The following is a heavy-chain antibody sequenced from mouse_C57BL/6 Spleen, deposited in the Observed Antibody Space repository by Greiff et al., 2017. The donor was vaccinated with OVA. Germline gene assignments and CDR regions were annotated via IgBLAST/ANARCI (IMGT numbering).Heavy chain of an antibody. CDR2: IYPGSGST. Sequence: VQLQQPGAELVKPGASVKMSCKASGYTFTSYWITWVKQRPGQGLEWIGDIYPGSGSTNYNEKFKSKATLTVDTSSSTAYMQLSSLTSEDSAVXYCARFPGGYDGHYAMDYWGQGTSVTVSS. CDR3: ARFPGGYDGHYAMDY. D-gene: IGHD2-2*01. J-gene: IGHJ4*01. CDR1: GYTFTSYW. V-gene: IGHV1-55*01.